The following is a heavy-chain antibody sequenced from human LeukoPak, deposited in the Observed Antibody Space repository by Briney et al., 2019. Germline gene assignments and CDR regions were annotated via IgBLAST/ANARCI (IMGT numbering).Heavy chain of an antibody. CDR2: ISSSGST. Sequence: SQTLSLTCTVSGDSISGGDYYWSCTRQPAGKGLEWIGRISSSGSTNYNPSLKSRVTISVDTSQNQFTLKLSPVTVADTAVDFCARGPYFYDSSGAFDIWGQGTMVTVSS. D-gene: IGHD3-22*01. CDR1: GDSISGGDYY. J-gene: IGHJ3*02. CDR3: ARGPYFYDSSGAFDI. V-gene: IGHV4-61*02.